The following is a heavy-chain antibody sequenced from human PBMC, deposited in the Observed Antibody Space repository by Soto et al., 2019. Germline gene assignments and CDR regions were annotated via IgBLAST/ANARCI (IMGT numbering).Heavy chain of an antibody. J-gene: IGHJ3*02. CDR2: IIPILGIA. V-gene: IGHV1-69*02. Sequence: QVQLVQSGAEVKKPGSSVKVSCKASGGTFSSYTISWVRQAPGQGLEWMGRIIPILGIANYAQKFQGRVTITADKSTSTAYMELISLRSEDTAVYYCASSLLYGSSWYAFDIWGQGTMVTVSS. CDR1: GGTFSSYT. D-gene: IGHD6-13*01. CDR3: ASSLLYGSSWYAFDI.